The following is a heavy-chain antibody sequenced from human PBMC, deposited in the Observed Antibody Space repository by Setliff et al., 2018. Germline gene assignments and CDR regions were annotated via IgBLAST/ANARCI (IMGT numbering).Heavy chain of an antibody. D-gene: IGHD3-16*01. J-gene: IGHJ4*02. CDR2: INPASGNT. CDR3: ARKGPNSSSHVFGY. CDR1: GYTFISYA. V-gene: IGHV1-3*03. Sequence: ASVKVSCKASGYTFISYALHWVRQAPGQRLQWMGWINPASGNTKYSQEFQGRVTITRDTSATTVYMGLSSLRSDDMAVYYCARKGPNSSSHVFGYWGQGTLVTVSS.